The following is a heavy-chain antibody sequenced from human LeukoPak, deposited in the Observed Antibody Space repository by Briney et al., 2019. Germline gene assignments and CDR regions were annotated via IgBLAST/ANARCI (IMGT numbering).Heavy chain of an antibody. CDR3: ARDTPHLHYDYVWGSYRYTLDY. Sequence: ASLKPSSTPSGYTLTSYGISWVRQAPGQGLEWMGWISAYNGNTNYAQTLQGRVTMTTDTSTSTAYMELRSLRSDDTAVYYCARDTPHLHYDYVWGSYRYTLDYWGQGTLVTVSS. CDR1: GYTLTSYG. CDR2: ISAYNGNT. J-gene: IGHJ4*02. V-gene: IGHV1-18*01. D-gene: IGHD3-16*02.